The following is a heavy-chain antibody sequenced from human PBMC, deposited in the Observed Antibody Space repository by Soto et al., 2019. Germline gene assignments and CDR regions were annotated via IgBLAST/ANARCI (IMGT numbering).Heavy chain of an antibody. D-gene: IGHD2-2*01. CDR3: ARDVILGYCSSTSCSHADYYYYGMDV. J-gene: IGHJ6*02. CDR2: IKQDGSEK. CDR1: GFTFSSYW. V-gene: IGHV3-7*03. Sequence: PGGSLRLSCAASGFTFSSYWMSWVRQAPEEGLEWVANIKQDGSEKYYVDSVKGRFTISRDNAKNSLYLQMNSLRAEDTAVYYCARDVILGYCSSTSCSHADYYYYGMDVWGQGTTVTVSS.